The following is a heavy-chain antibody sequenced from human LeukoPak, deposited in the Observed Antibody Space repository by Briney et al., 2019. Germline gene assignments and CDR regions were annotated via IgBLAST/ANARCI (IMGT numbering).Heavy chain of an antibody. J-gene: IGHJ6*03. V-gene: IGHV3-30*02. Sequence: GGSLRLSCAASGFTFSSYGMHWVRQAPGKGLEWVAFIRYDGSNKYYADSVKGRFTISRDNSKNTLYLQMNSLRAEDTAVYYCAKDYYYGSGSYYNVGFGQLDYYYYYMDVWGKGTTVTISS. D-gene: IGHD3-10*01. CDR2: IRYDGSNK. CDR1: GFTFSSYG. CDR3: AKDYYYGSGSYYNVGFGQLDYYYYYMDV.